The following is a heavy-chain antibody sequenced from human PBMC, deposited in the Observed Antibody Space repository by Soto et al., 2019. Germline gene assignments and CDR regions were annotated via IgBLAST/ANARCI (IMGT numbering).Heavy chain of an antibody. CDR3: ARGANYDFWSGSGPYYMDV. V-gene: IGHV1-18*01. Sequence: ASVKVSCKASGYTFTSYGISWVRQAPGQGLEWMGWISAYNGNTNYAQKLQGRVTMTTDTSTSTAYMELRSLRSDDTAVYYCARGANYDFWSGSGPYYMDVWGKGTTVTVSS. D-gene: IGHD3-3*01. CDR1: GYTFTSYG. J-gene: IGHJ6*03. CDR2: ISAYNGNT.